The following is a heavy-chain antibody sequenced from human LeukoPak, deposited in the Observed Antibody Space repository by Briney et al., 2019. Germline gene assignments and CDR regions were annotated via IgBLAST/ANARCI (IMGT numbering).Heavy chain of an antibody. D-gene: IGHD1-26*01. V-gene: IGHV4-4*07. CDR1: GGSISSYY. CDR2: IYASGST. CDR3: ARDPRGIVGANHNWFDP. J-gene: IGHJ5*02. Sequence: PSETLSLTCTVSGGSISSYYWSWIRQPAGKGLEWIGRIYASGSTNYNPSLKSRVTMSVDTSKSQFSLKLISVTGADTAVYYCARDPRGIVGANHNWFDPWGQGTLVTVSS.